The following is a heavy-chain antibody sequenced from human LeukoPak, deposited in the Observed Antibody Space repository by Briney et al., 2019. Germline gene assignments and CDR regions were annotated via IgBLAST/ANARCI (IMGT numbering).Heavy chain of an antibody. Sequence: GGSLRLSCAASGFTFSDNYMSWIRQAPGKGLEWVSYISSSGSIYYADSVKGRFTISRDNAKNSLYLQMNSLRAEDTAVYFCAKGSGWEASYFYYYMDVWGKGTTVTISS. CDR3: AKGSGWEASYFYYYMDV. CDR1: GFTFSDNY. D-gene: IGHD1-26*01. CDR2: ISSSGSI. V-gene: IGHV3-11*04. J-gene: IGHJ6*03.